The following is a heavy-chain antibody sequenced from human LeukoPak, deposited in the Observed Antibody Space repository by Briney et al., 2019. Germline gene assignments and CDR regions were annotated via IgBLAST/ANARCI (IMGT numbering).Heavy chain of an antibody. D-gene: IGHD3-22*01. CDR1: GFTFSSYW. Sequence: GGSLGLSCAASGFTFSSYWMHWVRQAPGKGLVWVSRINSDGSSTSYADSVKGRFTISRDNAKNTLYLQMNSLRAEDTAVYYCVRDWGYDSSGYWQKYFDTWGQGTLVTVSS. CDR3: VRDWGYDSSGYWQKYFDT. CDR2: INSDGSST. V-gene: IGHV3-74*01. J-gene: IGHJ4*02.